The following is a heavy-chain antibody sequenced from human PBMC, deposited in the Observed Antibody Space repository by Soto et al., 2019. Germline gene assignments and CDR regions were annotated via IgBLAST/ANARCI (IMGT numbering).Heavy chain of an antibody. CDR1: GGTFSSYA. D-gene: IGHD5-12*01. CDR2: IIPIFGTA. Sequence: GASVKVSCKASGGTFSSYAISWVRQAPGQGLEWMGGIIPIFGTANYAQKFQGRVTITADKSTSTAYMELSSLRSEDTAVYYCARDSGGYSGYVWGNWFDPWGQGTLVTVS. J-gene: IGHJ5*02. V-gene: IGHV1-69*06. CDR3: ARDSGGYSGYVWGNWFDP.